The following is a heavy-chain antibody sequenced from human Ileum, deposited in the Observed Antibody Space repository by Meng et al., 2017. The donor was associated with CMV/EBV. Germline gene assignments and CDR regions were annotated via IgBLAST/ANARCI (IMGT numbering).Heavy chain of an antibody. J-gene: IGHJ6*02. CDR1: GFTFRSYA. CDR3: AKDGSAIFGVVLIYYYYGMDV. CDR2: ISSSGGST. D-gene: IGHD3-3*01. V-gene: IGHV3-23*01. Sequence: GESLKISCAASGFTFRSYAMSWVRQAPGKGLEWVSAISSSGGSTYYADSAKGRFTIFRDNSKNTLYLQMNSLRAEDTAVYYCAKDGSAIFGVVLIYYYYGMDVWGQGTTVTVSS.